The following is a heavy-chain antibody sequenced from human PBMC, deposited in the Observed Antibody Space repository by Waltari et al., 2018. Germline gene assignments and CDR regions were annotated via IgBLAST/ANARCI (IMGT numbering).Heavy chain of an antibody. CDR1: GGSIGRNTFY. CDR2: INYSGST. D-gene: IGHD6-6*01. Sequence: QVQLQDSGPGLVKSSETLSLTCTVSGGSIGRNTFYWAWIRQPPGKRMEWMASINYSGSTYYMPSLKSRVTISVDTSRNQLSLRLTSVTAADTAVYFCVREWSSSSSWFDPWGQGTLVTGSS. CDR3: VREWSSSSSWFDP. J-gene: IGHJ5*02. V-gene: IGHV4-39*07.